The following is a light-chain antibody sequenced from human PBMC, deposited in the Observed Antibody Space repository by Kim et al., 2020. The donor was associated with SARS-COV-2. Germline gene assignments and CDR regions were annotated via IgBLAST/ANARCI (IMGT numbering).Light chain of an antibody. J-gene: IGLJ2*01. V-gene: IGLV3-1*01. CDR3: QAWDSRNVV. CDR2: ENS. CDR1: KLGEKY. Sequence: SYELTQPTSVSVSPGQTASITCSGDKLGEKYACWYQQKPGQSPVLVMYENSDRPSGIPERFSGSNSGNTATLTISGTQAMDEAEYYCQAWDSRNVVFGGGTQLTVL.